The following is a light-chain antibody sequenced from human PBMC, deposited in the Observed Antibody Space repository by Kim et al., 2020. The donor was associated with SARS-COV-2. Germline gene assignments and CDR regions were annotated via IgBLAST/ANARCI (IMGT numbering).Light chain of an antibody. CDR3: LLYYGGARV. J-gene: IGLJ3*02. V-gene: IGLV7-43*01. CDR2: NTI. Sequence: GGTVTLTCASSTGAVTSSYYPNWFPQKPGQAPRALIYNTINKHSWTPARFAGSLLGGKAALTLSGVQPEDEAEYYCLLYYGGARVFGGGTQLTVL. CDR1: TGAVTSSYY.